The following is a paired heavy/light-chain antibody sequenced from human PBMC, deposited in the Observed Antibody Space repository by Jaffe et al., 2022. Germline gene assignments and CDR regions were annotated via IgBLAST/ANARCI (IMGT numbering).Heavy chain of an antibody. V-gene: IGHV3-48*03. J-gene: IGHJ3*02. D-gene: IGHD3-10*01. CDR2: ISSSGSTI. CDR3: AREPLVGMGGVINDAFDI. Sequence: EVQLVESGGGLVQPGGSLRLSCAASGFTFSSYEMNWVRQAPGKGLEWVSYISSSGSTIYYADSVKGRFTISRDNAKNSLYLQMNSLRAEDTAVYYCAREPLVGMGGVINDAFDIWGQGTMVTVSS. CDR1: GFTFSSYE.
Light chain of an antibody. CDR1: ALPKQY. J-gene: IGLJ2*01. Sequence: SYELTQPPSVSVSPGQTARITCSGDALPKQYAYWYQQKPGQAPVLVIYKDSERPSGIPERFSGSSSGTTVTLTISGVQAEDEADYYCQSADSSGTYRDVVFGGGTKLTVL. V-gene: IGLV3-25*03. CDR3: QSADSSGTYRDVV. CDR2: KDS.